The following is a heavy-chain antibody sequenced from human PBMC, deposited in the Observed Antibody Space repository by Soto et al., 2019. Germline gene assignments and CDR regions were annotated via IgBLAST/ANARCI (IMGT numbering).Heavy chain of an antibody. CDR2: ISSSGSTI. D-gene: IGHD3-10*01. V-gene: IGHV3-48*03. CDR3: AREERFYGSGSYYDLYYYYGMDV. Sequence: GGSLRLSCAASGFTFSSYEMNWVRQAPGKGLEWVSYISSSGSTIYYADSVKGRFTISRDNAKNSLYLQVNSLRAEDTAVYYCAREERFYGSGSYYDLYYYYGMDVWGQGTTVTVSS. J-gene: IGHJ6*02. CDR1: GFTFSSYE.